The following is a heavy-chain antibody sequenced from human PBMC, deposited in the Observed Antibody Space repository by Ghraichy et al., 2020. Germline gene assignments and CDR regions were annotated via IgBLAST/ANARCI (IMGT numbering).Heavy chain of an antibody. V-gene: IGHV1-2*02. J-gene: IGHJ4*02. CDR2: INPNSGGT. Sequence: ASVKVSCKASGYTFTGYYMHWVRQAPGQGLEWMGWINPNSGGTNYAQKFHGRVTMTRDTSISTAYMELSRLRSDDTAVYYCARGFPWYYDILTGPCYWGQGTLVTVSS. D-gene: IGHD3-9*01. CDR3: ARGFPWYYDILTGPCY. CDR1: GYTFTGYY.